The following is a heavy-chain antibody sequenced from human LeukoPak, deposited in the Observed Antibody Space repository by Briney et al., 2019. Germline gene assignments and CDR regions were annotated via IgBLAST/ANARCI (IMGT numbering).Heavy chain of an antibody. Sequence: PSETLSLTCSVSAGSISSSSWWSWVRQSPVKGLEWIGEIYLYGTTNYNPSLKSRVTMSVDRSKNQFSLKLSSVTAADTAVYYCAREDRSGWYPPFDYWGQGALVTVSS. J-gene: IGHJ4*02. V-gene: IGHV4-4*02. CDR1: AGSISSSSW. CDR3: AREDRSGWYPPFDY. D-gene: IGHD6-19*01. CDR2: IYLYGTT.